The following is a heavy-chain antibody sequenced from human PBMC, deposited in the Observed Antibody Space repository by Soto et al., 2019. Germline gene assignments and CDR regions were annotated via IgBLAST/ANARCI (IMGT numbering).Heavy chain of an antibody. CDR2: ISAYNGNT. CDR1: GYTFTSYG. D-gene: IGHD2-2*02. V-gene: IGHV1-18*01. J-gene: IGHJ5*02. Sequence: ASVKVSCKASGYTFTSYGINWVRQAPGQGLEWMGWISAYNGNTNYAQKLQGRVTMTTDTSTSTAYMELRSLRSDDTAVYYCARSVIVVVPAAIWGASWFDPWGQGTLVTVSS. CDR3: ARSVIVVVPAAIWGASWFDP.